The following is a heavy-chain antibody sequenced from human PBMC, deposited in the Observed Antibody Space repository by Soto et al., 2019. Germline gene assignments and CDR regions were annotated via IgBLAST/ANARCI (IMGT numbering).Heavy chain of an antibody. CDR2: IKSKADGGTT. V-gene: IGHV3-15*07. CDR3: STDSRFTGILVRIYY. Sequence: GGSLRLSCAASGFSFSDAWINWVRQAPGKGLEWVGRIKSKADGGTTDFAAPMKGRFAVSRDDSKNLAYLQIYSLKTEDTAVYYCSTDSRFTGILVRIYYWGHGTLVPVSS. D-gene: IGHD3-9*01. CDR1: GFSFSDAW. J-gene: IGHJ4*01.